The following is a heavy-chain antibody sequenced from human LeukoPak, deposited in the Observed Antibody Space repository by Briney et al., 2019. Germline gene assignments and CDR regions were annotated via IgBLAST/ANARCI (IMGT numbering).Heavy chain of an antibody. J-gene: IGHJ5*02. Sequence: GASGKVSCKASGYSFPSYGISWVRQAPGQGLEWMGGIIPIFGTANYAQKFQGRVTITADESTSTAYMELSSLRSEDTAVYYCAREGGDCSGGSCYTIWFDPWGQGTLVTVSS. CDR2: IIPIFGTA. CDR3: AREGGDCSGGSCYTIWFDP. V-gene: IGHV1-69*13. D-gene: IGHD2-15*01. CDR1: GYSFPSYG.